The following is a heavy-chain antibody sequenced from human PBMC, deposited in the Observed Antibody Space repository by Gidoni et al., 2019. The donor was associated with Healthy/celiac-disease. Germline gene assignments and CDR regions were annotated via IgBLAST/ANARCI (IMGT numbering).Heavy chain of an antibody. Sequence: QVQLVQSGAEVKKPGASEKVSCKATGYTFTRYGISWVRQAPGQGLEWMGWISAYNGNTNYAQKLQGSVTMTTDTSTSTAYMELRSLRSDDTAVYYCARTPMGDYYGSGSSLDYWGQGTLVTVSS. CDR1: GYTFTRYG. V-gene: IGHV1-18*01. CDR2: ISAYNGNT. D-gene: IGHD3-10*01. J-gene: IGHJ4*02. CDR3: ARTPMGDYYGSGSSLDY.